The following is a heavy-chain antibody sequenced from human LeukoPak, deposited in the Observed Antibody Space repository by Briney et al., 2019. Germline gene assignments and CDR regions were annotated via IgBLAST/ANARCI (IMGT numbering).Heavy chain of an antibody. CDR2: ISSSSTYI. J-gene: IGHJ3*02. CDR3: ARVGYYDSSDYYHDDGFHI. CDR1: GFTLRRYT. D-gene: IGHD3-22*01. Sequence: PGGSLRLSCTASGFTLRRYTLNWVRQAPGKGLEWVSSISSSSTYIYYADSVKGRFTISRDNAKNSLDLQMNSLRAEDTAVYYCARVGYYDSSDYYHDDGFHIWGQGTMVTVSS. V-gene: IGHV3-21*01.